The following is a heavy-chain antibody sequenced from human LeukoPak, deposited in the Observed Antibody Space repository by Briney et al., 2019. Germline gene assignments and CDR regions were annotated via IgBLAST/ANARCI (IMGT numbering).Heavy chain of an antibody. V-gene: IGHV3-30-3*01. Sequence: PGGSLRLSCTASGFTFGDYAMHWVRQAPGKGLEWVAVISYDGSNKYYADSVKGRFTISRDNSKNTLYLQMNSLRAEDTAVYYCAREDYGEGHPIDYWGQGTLVTVSS. D-gene: IGHD4-17*01. CDR1: GFTFGDYA. CDR3: AREDYGEGHPIDY. CDR2: ISYDGSNK. J-gene: IGHJ4*02.